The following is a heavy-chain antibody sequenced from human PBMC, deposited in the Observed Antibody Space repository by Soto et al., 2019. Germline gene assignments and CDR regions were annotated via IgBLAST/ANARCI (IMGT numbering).Heavy chain of an antibody. D-gene: IGHD3-16*02. J-gene: IGHJ4*02. V-gene: IGHV3-30*18. CDR3: AKAKYYDYIWGSYRDTGAFDY. CDR1: GFTFSSYG. CDR2: ISDDGSSK. Sequence: QVQLVESGGGVVQPGRSLRLSCAASGFTFSSYGMHWVRQAPGKGLEWVAVISDDGSSKYYADSVKGRFTISRDNSKNTLYLQMNRLRAEDTAVYYCAKAKYYDYIWGSYRDTGAFDYWGQGTLVTVSS.